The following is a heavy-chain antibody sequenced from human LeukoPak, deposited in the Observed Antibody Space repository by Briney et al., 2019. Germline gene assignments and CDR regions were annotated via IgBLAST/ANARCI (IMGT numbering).Heavy chain of an antibody. J-gene: IGHJ4*02. Sequence: ASVKVSCKASGGTFSSYAISWVRQAPGQGLEWMGGIIPIFGTPNYAQKFQGRVTITADESTSTAYMELSSLRSEDTAVYYCARLGFGHYYDSSGYYEFDYWGQGTLVTVSS. CDR2: IIPIFGTP. V-gene: IGHV1-69*13. CDR3: ARLGFGHYYDSSGYYEFDY. D-gene: IGHD3-22*01. CDR1: GGTFSSYA.